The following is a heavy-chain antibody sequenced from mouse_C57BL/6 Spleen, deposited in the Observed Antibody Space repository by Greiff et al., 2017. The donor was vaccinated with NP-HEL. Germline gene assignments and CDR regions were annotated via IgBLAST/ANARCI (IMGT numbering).Heavy chain of an antibody. Sequence: VQLQQSGAELVRPGASVKLSCTASGFNIKDYYMHWVKQRPEQGLEWIGRIDPEDGDTEYAPKFQGKATMTADTSSNTAYLQLSSLTSEDTAVYYCTTEWLRRSYYAMDYWGQGTSVTVSS. J-gene: IGHJ4*01. CDR1: GFNIKDYY. V-gene: IGHV14-1*01. CDR3: TTEWLRRSYYAMDY. CDR2: IDPEDGDT. D-gene: IGHD2-2*01.